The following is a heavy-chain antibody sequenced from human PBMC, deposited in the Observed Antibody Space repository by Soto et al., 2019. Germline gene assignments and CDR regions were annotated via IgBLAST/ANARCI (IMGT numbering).Heavy chain of an antibody. CDR3: ARKVRGQLPFRDDYYYYMDV. Sequence: QVQLQESGPGLVKPSETLSLTCTVSGGSMSSGTYFWTWIRQHPGKGLAWIGYIHYSGSTSYNPSLKSRVTMSVDTSKKQFSLWLSSVSAADTAVYFCARKVRGQLPFRDDYYYYMDVWGKGTRVTVSS. J-gene: IGHJ6*03. D-gene: IGHD3-10*01. V-gene: IGHV4-31*03. CDR1: GGSMSSGTYF. CDR2: IHYSGST.